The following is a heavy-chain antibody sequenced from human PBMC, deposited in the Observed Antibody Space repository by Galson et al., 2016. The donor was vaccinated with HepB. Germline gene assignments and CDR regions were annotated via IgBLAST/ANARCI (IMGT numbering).Heavy chain of an antibody. V-gene: IGHV3-33*01. CDR3: AREAVAPYRQYYFDY. D-gene: IGHD6-19*01. Sequence: SLRLSCAASGFTFSSYGMHWVRQAPGKGLEWVAVIWFDGNNKYYADSVKGRFTISRDNSKNTLYLQMNSLRAEDTAVYYCAREAVAPYRQYYFDYWGQGTLVTVSS. CDR2: IWFDGNNK. CDR1: GFTFSSYG. J-gene: IGHJ4*02.